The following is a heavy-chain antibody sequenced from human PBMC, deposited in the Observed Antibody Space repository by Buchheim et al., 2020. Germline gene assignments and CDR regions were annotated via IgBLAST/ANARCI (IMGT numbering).Heavy chain of an antibody. Sequence: QVQLVESGGGVVQPGRSLGLSCSASGFTFSGYGMHWVRQAPGKGLEWVARIWFDGSAEEYADFVKGRFSISRDNAKNSLYLQMNSLRAEDTAVYYCAREIQNIVATGGTGFFTYGMDVWGQGTT. CDR3: AREIQNIVATGGTGFFTYGMDV. CDR1: GFTFSGYG. CDR2: IWFDGSAE. V-gene: IGHV3-33*01. J-gene: IGHJ6*02. D-gene: IGHD5-12*01.